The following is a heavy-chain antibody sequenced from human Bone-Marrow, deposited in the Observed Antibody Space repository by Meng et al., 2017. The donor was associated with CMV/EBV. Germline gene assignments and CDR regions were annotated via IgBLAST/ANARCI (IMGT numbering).Heavy chain of an antibody. CDR1: GYTGTDYY. J-gene: IGHJ4*02. Sequence: QVQLVQSGAEGKKPGASVKVSCKASGYTGTDYYIHWVRQAPGQWLEWMGWINPNDDTNYAQNFQGRATMTRDMSINTVYMELSRLTSDDTAVYYCARSSGWSRFDYWGLGTLVTVSS. CDR2: INPNDDT. D-gene: IGHD6-19*01. V-gene: IGHV1-2*02. CDR3: ARSSGWSRFDY.